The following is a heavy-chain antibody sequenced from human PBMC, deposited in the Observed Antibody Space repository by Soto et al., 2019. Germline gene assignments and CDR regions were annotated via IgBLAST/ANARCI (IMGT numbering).Heavy chain of an antibody. CDR1: GFTFSSYW. CDR3: RRLGATYRLWYFDI. Sequence: GGSLRLSCAASGFTFSSYWMHWGRQAPGTGLVLVSRINSDGSSTSYADSVKGRFTISRDNAKNTLYLQMSSLRAEDTAVYSRRRLGATYRLWYFDIWGRGTLVTVSS. D-gene: IGHD3-16*01. V-gene: IGHV3-74*01. CDR2: INSDGSST. J-gene: IGHJ2*01.